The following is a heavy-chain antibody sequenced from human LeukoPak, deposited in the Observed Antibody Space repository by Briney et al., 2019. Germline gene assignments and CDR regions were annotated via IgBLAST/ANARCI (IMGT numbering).Heavy chain of an antibody. CDR2: ISSSSSYI. J-gene: IGHJ4*02. Sequence: PGGSLRLSCAASGFTFSSYRMNWVRQVPGKGLEWVSSISSSSSYIYYADSVKGRFTISRDNAKNSLFLQMHSLRAEDTAVYYCATDDYGAFDYWGQGTRVTVSS. D-gene: IGHD4/OR15-4a*01. CDR1: GFTFSSYR. V-gene: IGHV3-21*01. CDR3: ATDDYGAFDY.